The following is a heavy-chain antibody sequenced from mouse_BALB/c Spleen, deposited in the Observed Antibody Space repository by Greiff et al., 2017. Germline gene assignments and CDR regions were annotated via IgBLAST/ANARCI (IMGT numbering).Heavy chain of an antibody. CDR1: GFTFSSYT. CDR2: ISSGGST. J-gene: IGHJ4*01. V-gene: IGHV5-6-5*01. D-gene: IGHD2-14*01. Sequence: EVHLVESGGGLVKPGGSLKLSCAASGFTFSSYTMSWVRQTPEKRLEWVASISSGGSTYYPDSVKGRFTISRDNARNILYLQMSSLRSEDTAMYYCARGHRYDVGYAMDYWGQGTSVTVSS. CDR3: ARGHRYDVGYAMDY.